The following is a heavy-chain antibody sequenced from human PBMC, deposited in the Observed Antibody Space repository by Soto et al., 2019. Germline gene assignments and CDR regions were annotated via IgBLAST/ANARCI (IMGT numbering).Heavy chain of an antibody. CDR3: ARLRGGSGGQRWFDL. V-gene: IGHV5-51*01. D-gene: IGHD1-26*01. CDR2: IYAGDSDT. CDR1: GYIFTNYW. J-gene: IGHJ5*02. Sequence: PGESLKISCKGSGYIFTNYWIGWVRQMPGKGLEWMGIIYAGDSDTRYSPSFQGQVTMSADKSISTAYLQWSSLKASDTAMYYCARLRGGSGGQRWFDLWGQGTLVTVSS.